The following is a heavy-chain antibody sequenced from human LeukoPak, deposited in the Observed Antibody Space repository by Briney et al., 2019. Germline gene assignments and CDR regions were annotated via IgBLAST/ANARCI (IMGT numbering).Heavy chain of an antibody. J-gene: IGHJ3*02. CDR2: IRYDGSNK. CDR3: ARDYYDSSGQGEFDI. V-gene: IGHV3-30*02. Sequence: GGSLRLSCAASGFTFSNYWMSWVRQAPGKGLEWVAFIRYDGSNKYYADSVKGRFTISRDNAKNSLYLQMNSLRAEDTAVYYCARDYYDSSGQGEFDIWGQGTMVTVSS. CDR1: GFTFSNYW. D-gene: IGHD3-22*01.